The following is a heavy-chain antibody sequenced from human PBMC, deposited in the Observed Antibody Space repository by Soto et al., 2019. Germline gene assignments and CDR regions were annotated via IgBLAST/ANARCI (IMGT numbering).Heavy chain of an antibody. V-gene: IGHV3-23*01. J-gene: IGHJ4*02. CDR2: IGVSSDA. CDR3: AKNYFFDS. CDR1: GFTFSSYA. Sequence: EVQLLEPGGGLVQPGESLRLSCAASGFTFSSYAMRWARQAPGKGLEWVSSIGVSSDAYYADSVKGRFTISRDNSRNTLYLQMNSLRAEDTALYYCAKNYFFDSWGQGTLVTVSS.